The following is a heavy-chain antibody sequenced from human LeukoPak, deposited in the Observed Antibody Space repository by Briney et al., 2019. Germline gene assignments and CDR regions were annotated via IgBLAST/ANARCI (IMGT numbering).Heavy chain of an antibody. D-gene: IGHD3-22*01. V-gene: IGHV4-4*07. CDR3: AREGHYYDSSGPIDYYYYYGMDV. J-gene: IGHJ6*02. CDR2: IYSSGST. Sequence: SETLSLTCTVSGGSISSYYWSWIRQPAGKGLEWIGRIYSSGSTYYNPSLKTRVTMSVDTSKNQFSLKLSSVTAADTAVYYCAREGHYYDSSGPIDYYYYYGMDVWGQGTTVTVSS. CDR1: GGSISSYY.